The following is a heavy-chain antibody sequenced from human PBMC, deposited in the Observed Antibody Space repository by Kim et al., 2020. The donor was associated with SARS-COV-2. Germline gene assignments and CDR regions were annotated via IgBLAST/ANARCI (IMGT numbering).Heavy chain of an antibody. J-gene: IGHJ4*02. CDR1: GFTFSSYS. CDR2: ISSSSSYI. Sequence: GGSLRLSCAASGFTFSSYSMNWVRQAPGKGLEWVSSISSSSSYIYYADSVKGRFTISRDNAKNSLYLQMNSLRAEDMAVYYCARDLGYCSSTSCYAGDYWGQGTLVTVSS. V-gene: IGHV3-21*01. D-gene: IGHD2-2*01. CDR3: ARDLGYCSSTSCYAGDY.